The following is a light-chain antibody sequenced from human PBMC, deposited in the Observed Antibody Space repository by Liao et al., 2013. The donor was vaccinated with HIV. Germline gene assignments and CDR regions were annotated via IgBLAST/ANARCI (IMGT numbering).Light chain of an antibody. CDR1: NIESKS. Sequence: SYVLTQPPSVSVAPGKTASITCGGDNIESKSVHWCQQKPGQAPVMVIYYDSDRPSGIPERFSGSNSGNTATLTVSRVEAGDEADYFCQVWDSSSDHPVVFGGGTKLTVL. J-gene: IGLJ2*01. CDR2: YDS. CDR3: QVWDSSSDHPVV. V-gene: IGLV3-21*04.